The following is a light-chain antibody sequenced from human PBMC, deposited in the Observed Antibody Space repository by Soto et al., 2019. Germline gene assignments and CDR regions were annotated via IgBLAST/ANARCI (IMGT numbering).Light chain of an antibody. V-gene: IGKV3-11*01. CDR1: QSVSSY. CDR2: DAS. CDR3: QQRSNWPPYT. Sequence: EIVLTQSPATLSLSPGERATLSSRASQSVSSYLAWYQQKPGQPPRLLIYDASNRATGIPARFSGSGSGTDFTLTISSLEPEDFAVYYCQQRSNWPPYTFGQGTKLEIK. J-gene: IGKJ2*01.